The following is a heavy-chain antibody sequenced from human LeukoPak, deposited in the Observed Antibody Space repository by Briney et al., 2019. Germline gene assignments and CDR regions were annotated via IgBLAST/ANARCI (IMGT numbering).Heavy chain of an antibody. J-gene: IGHJ4*02. V-gene: IGHV3-7*03. CDR3: ARKTGMTGEAFDY. CDR2: IKQDGSKK. Sequence: GGSLRLSCVASGFPFSSYWMTWVRQAPGKGLEWVANIKQDGSKKSYVDSVKGRFTISRDNAKNSVYLQVNSLRTEDTAVYYCARKTGMTGEAFDYWGQGTLVTVSS. CDR1: GFPFSSYW. D-gene: IGHD1-1*01.